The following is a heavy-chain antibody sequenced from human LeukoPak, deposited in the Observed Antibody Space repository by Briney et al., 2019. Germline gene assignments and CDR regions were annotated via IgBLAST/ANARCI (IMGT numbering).Heavy chain of an antibody. V-gene: IGHV4-39*01. CDR2: IYYSGST. CDR3: ARPEVVMALRGAFDI. D-gene: IGHD3-22*01. Sequence: SETLSLTCTVSGGSLSSSSYHWGWIRQPPGKGLEWIGSIYYSGSTYYNPSLKSRVTISVDTSKNQFSLKLSSVTAADTAVYYCARPEVVMALRGAFDIWGQGTMVTVSS. CDR1: GGSLSSSSYH. J-gene: IGHJ3*02.